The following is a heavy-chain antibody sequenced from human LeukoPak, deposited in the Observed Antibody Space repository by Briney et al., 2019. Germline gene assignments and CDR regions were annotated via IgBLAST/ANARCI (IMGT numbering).Heavy chain of an antibody. J-gene: IGHJ4*02. Sequence: ASVKVSCKASGYTFTSYGISWVRQAPGQGLEWMGWISAYNGNTNYAQKLQGRVTMTTDTSTSTAYMELRSLRSDDTAVYYCARECYYDSSGYYYVWGQGTLVTVSS. CDR1: GYTFTSYG. V-gene: IGHV1-18*01. D-gene: IGHD3-22*01. CDR3: ARECYYDSSGYYYV. CDR2: ISAYNGNT.